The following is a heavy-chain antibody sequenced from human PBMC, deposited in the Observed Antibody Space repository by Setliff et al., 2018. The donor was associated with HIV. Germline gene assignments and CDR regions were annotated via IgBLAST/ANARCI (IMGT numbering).Heavy chain of an antibody. CDR2: VFPDDSDT. Sequence: LKISCQASGYSFTNLWIAWVRQMPGKGLEWMGMVFPDDSDTRYSPSFQGQVSMSADKSINTAYLQWSSLKASDTAVYYCARSMGFKATTRLDFWGPGTLVTVSS. V-gene: IGHV5-51*01. D-gene: IGHD3-10*01. CDR3: ARSMGFKATTRLDF. CDR1: GYSFTNLW. J-gene: IGHJ4*02.